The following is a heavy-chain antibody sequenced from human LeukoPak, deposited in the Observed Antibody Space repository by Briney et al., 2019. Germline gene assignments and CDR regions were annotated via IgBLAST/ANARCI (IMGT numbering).Heavy chain of an antibody. CDR1: GFRLCSHA. V-gene: IGHV3-23*01. CDR2: ISGSGSST. D-gene: IGHD6-6*01. Sequence: GGSLRLSCAASGFRLCSHAMSWVPQAPGGGLEWVSAISGSGSSTYYADSVKGRFTISRDNSKNTLYLQMNRLRAEDTAVYYCAKDGSSSDYFYYYMDVWGKGTTVTVSS. CDR3: AKDGSSSDYFYYYMDV. J-gene: IGHJ6*03.